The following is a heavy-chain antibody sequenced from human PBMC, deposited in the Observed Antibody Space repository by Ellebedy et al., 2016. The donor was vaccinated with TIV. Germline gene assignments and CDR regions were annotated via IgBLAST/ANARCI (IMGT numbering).Heavy chain of an antibody. CDR1: GFTFSSYG. CDR3: AKIRQFRLVPDFDY. D-gene: IGHD6-19*01. J-gene: IGHJ4*02. CDR2: ISYDGSNK. Sequence: GGSLRLSXAASGFTFSSYGMHWVRQAPGKGLEWVAVISYDGSNKYYADSVKGRFTISRDNSKNTLYLQMNSLRAEDTAVYYCAKIRQFRLVPDFDYWGQGTLVTVSS. V-gene: IGHV3-30*18.